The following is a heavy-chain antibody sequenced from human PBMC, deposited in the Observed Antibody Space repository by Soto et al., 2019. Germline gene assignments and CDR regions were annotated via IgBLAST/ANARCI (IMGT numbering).Heavy chain of an antibody. J-gene: IGHJ4*02. CDR2: IYYTGST. CDR3: ARANWYSEY. V-gene: IGHV4-59*11. CDR1: GGSINNHY. Sequence: QVHLQESGPGLVKPSETLSLTCTVSGGSINNHYWSWIRQPPGKGLEWIGYIYYTGSTNYNPSLKSRVTISADTSKNHCSLNLTSRTTADTAIYYCARANWYSEYWGQGTLVTVSS. D-gene: IGHD7-27*01.